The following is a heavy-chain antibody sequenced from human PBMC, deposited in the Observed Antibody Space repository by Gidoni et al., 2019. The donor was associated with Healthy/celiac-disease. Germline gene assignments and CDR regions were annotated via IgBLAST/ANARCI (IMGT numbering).Heavy chain of an antibody. CDR1: GFTFSSYS. V-gene: IGHV3-48*02. Sequence: SCAASGFTFSSYSMNWVRQAPGKGLEWVSYISSSSSTIYYADSVKGRFTISRDNAKNSLYLQMNSLRDEDTAVYYCARAGSGSYFGPIPLDYWGQGTLVTVSS. D-gene: IGHD1-26*01. CDR3: ARAGSGSYFGPIPLDY. J-gene: IGHJ4*02. CDR2: ISSSSSTI.